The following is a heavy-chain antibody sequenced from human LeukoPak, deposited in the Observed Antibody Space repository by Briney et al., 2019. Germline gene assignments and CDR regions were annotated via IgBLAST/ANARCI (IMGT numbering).Heavy chain of an antibody. J-gene: IGHJ4*02. V-gene: IGHV3-23*01. CDR1: GFTFSSPG. Sequence: GGSLRLSCAASGFTFSSPGMSWVRQTPAKGLEWVSTISRTGVATYYANSVKGRFTISRDNSKNTVYLQMNSLRAEDTAVYYCAKHSHDGSAPYYEVQFDSWGQGTLVTVSS. CDR3: AKHSHDGSAPYYEVQFDS. D-gene: IGHD3-22*01. CDR2: ISRTGVAT.